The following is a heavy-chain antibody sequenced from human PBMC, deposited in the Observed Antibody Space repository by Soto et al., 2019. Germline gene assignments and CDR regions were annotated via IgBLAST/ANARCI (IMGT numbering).Heavy chain of an antibody. CDR2: IKSRALGGTT. V-gene: IGHV3-15*05. D-gene: IGHD1-26*01. CDR3: TTDSYSPIVEVRFDY. Sequence: GGSLRLSCAASGFTFSSYAMSWVRQAPGKGPEWVGRIKSRALGGTTDFAAPVRGRFAITRDDSRNMVYMQMNNLNTEDTAVYYCTTDSYSPIVEVRFDYWGHGTLVTVSS. J-gene: IGHJ4*01. CDR1: GFTFSSYA.